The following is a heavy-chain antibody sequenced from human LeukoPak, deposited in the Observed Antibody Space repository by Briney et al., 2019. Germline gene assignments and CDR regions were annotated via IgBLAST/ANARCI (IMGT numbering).Heavy chain of an antibody. J-gene: IGHJ4*02. V-gene: IGHV3-30-3*01. CDR3: AKGPSYCSSTSCYIPFDY. CDR1: GFTFSSYA. D-gene: IGHD2-2*02. CDR2: ISYDGSNK. Sequence: GGSLRLSCAASGFTFSSYAMHWVRQAPGKGLEWVAVISYDGSNKYYADSVEGRFTISRDNSKNTLYLQMNSLRAEDTAVYYCAKGPSYCSSTSCYIPFDYWGQGTLVTVSS.